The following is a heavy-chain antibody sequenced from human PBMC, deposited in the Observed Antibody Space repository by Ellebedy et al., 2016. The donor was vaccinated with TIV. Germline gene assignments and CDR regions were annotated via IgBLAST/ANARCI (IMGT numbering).Heavy chain of an antibody. J-gene: IGHJ3*02. CDR2: IDNDGSDT. CDR3: ARGGFDHAFNI. Sequence: GESLKISCAASGFTFGDYYMTWVRQAPGKGLVWVSRIDNDGSDTIYPDSVKGRFTISRDNAKNTLYLQMNSLRVEDTAVYYGARGGFDHAFNIWGQGTMVTVSS. CDR1: GFTFGDYY. V-gene: IGHV3-74*01. D-gene: IGHD3-16*01.